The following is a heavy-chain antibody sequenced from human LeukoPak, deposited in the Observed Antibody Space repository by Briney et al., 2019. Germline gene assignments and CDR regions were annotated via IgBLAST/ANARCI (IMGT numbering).Heavy chain of an antibody. CDR3: ARAKLNLDC. V-gene: IGHV3-7*01. D-gene: IGHD1-14*01. Sequence: GGSLRLSCTASGFTFSGYWMSWVRQAPGKGLEWVANINEGGSEKYYVDSVKGRFTISRDNAKSSLYLQMNSLRAEDTAVYYCARAKLNLDCWGQGTLVTVSS. CDR2: INEGGSEK. J-gene: IGHJ4*02. CDR1: GFTFSGYW.